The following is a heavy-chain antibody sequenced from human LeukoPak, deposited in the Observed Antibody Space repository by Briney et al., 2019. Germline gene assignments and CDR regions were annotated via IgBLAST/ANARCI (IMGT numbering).Heavy chain of an antibody. V-gene: IGHV1-69*05. J-gene: IGHJ4*02. D-gene: IGHD1-26*01. Sequence: GASVKVSCKASGGTFSGYAISWVRQAPGQGLEWMGRIIPIFGTANYAQKFQGRVTITTDESTSTAYMELSSLRSEDTAVYYCARSEFLYSGSYYPLDYWGQGTLVTVSS. CDR1: GGTFSGYA. CDR3: ARSEFLYSGSYYPLDY. CDR2: IIPIFGTA.